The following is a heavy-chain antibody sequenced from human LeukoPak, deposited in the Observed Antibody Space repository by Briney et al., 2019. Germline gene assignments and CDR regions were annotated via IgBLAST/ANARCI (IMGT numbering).Heavy chain of an antibody. CDR3: TTDEDYGDYFDY. Sequence: MTGGSLRLSCAASGFTFSNAWMNWVRQAPGKGLEWVGRIKSKTDGGTTDYAAPVKGRFTISRDDSENTLYLQMNSLKTEDTAVYYCTTDEDYGDYFDYWGQGTLVTVSS. CDR2: IKSKTDGGTT. CDR1: GFTFSNAW. J-gene: IGHJ4*02. D-gene: IGHD4-17*01. V-gene: IGHV3-15*07.